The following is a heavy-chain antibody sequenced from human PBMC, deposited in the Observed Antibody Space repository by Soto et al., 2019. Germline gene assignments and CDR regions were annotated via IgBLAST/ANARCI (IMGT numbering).Heavy chain of an antibody. Sequence: QVQLVQSGAEEKKPGASVKVSCKASGYTFTSYAMHWVRQAPGQRLEWMGWINAGNGNTKYSQKFQGRVTITRDTSASTAYMELSSLRTEDTAVYYCARDPSYYGMDVWGQGTTVTVSS. CDR3: ARDPSYYGMDV. J-gene: IGHJ6*02. V-gene: IGHV1-3*05. CDR1: GYTFTSYA. CDR2: INAGNGNT.